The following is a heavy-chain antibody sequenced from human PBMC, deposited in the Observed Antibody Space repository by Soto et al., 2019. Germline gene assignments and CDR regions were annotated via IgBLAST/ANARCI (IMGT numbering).Heavy chain of an antibody. V-gene: IGHV1-18*01. CDR3: ALGVYPYYFDY. CDR2: ISAYNGNT. D-gene: IGHD2-8*01. CDR1: RFGFTSYA. Sequence: APAEVTCKASRFGFTSYAISWVRQAPGQGLEWMGWISAYNGNTNYAQKLQGRVTMTTDTSTSTAYMELRSLRSDDTAVYYCALGVYPYYFDYWGQGTLVTVSS. J-gene: IGHJ4*02.